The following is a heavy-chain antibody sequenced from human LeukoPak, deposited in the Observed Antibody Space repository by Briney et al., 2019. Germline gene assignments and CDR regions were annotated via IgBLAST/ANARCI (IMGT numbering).Heavy chain of an antibody. CDR2: ISSSSSSI. CDR3: ARDAEVAGTAFYYYYMDV. CDR1: GFTFSSYT. D-gene: IGHD6-19*01. Sequence: GGSLRLSCAASGFTFSSYTMNWVRQAPGKGLEWVSSISSSSSSIYYADSLKGRFTISRDNAKKSLYLQMNSLRAEDTAVYYCARDAEVAGTAFYYYYMDVWGKGTTVTVSS. J-gene: IGHJ6*03. V-gene: IGHV3-21*01.